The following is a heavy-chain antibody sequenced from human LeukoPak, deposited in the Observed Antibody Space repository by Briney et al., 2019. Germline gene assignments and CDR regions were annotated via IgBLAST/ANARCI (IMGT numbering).Heavy chain of an antibody. Sequence: GGSLRLSCAASGFTFSSYAMSWVRQAPGKGLEWVSAISGSGGSTYYADSVKGRFTISRDNSKNTLYLQMNSLRVEDTAVYYCAKDTGGIAVAGTRFDYWGQGTLVTVSS. J-gene: IGHJ4*02. V-gene: IGHV3-23*01. CDR3: AKDTGGIAVAGTRFDY. CDR2: ISGSGGST. CDR1: GFTFSSYA. D-gene: IGHD6-19*01.